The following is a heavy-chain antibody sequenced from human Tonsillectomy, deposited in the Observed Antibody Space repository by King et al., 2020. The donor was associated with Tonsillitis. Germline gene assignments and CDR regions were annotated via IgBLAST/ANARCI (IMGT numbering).Heavy chain of an antibody. Sequence: LQLQESGPGLVKPSETLSLTCSVSGGSISSSSYYWGWIRQPPGKGLEWIGSIYHSGSTYYNPSLKSRFTISVDTSKNQFSLKLSSVTAADTAVYYCARHEPSPNLNWYFVLWGRGTLVTVSS. CDR1: GGSISSSSYY. V-gene: IGHV4-39*01. CDR2: IYHSGST. D-gene: IGHD1-14*01. CDR3: ARHEPSPNLNWYFVL. J-gene: IGHJ2*01.